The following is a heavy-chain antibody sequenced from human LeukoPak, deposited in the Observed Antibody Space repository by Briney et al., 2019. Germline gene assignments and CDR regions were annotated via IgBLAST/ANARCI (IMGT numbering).Heavy chain of an antibody. J-gene: IGHJ3*02. D-gene: IGHD3-16*02. CDR3: ARVPSYDYVWGSYRLDAFDI. Sequence: SETLSLTCTVSGGSISSYYWSWIRQPPGKGLEWIGRIYTSGSTNYNPSLKSRVTISVDTSKNQFSLKLSSVTAADTAVYYCARVPSYDYVWGSYRLDAFDIWGQGTMVTVSS. V-gene: IGHV4-4*08. CDR1: GGSISSYY. CDR2: IYTSGST.